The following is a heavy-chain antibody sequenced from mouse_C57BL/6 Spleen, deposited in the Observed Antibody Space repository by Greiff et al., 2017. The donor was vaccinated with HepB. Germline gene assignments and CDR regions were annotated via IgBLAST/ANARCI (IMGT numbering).Heavy chain of an antibody. Sequence: EVKLQESGPGLVKPSQSLSLTCSVTGYSITSGYYWNWIRQFPGNKLEWMGYISYDGSNNYNPSLKNRISITRDTSKNQFFLKLNSVTTEDTATYYCAQDDYDGYYAMDYWGQGTSVTVSS. J-gene: IGHJ4*01. V-gene: IGHV3-6*01. D-gene: IGHD2-4*01. CDR2: ISYDGSN. CDR3: AQDDYDGYYAMDY. CDR1: GYSITSGYY.